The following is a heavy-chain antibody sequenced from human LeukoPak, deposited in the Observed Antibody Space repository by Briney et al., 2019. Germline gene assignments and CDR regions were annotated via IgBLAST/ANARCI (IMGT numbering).Heavy chain of an antibody. Sequence: GGSLRLPCAASGFTFGSYAMTWVRQAPGKGLEWVSVITSSGDNTYYADSVKGRFTISRDNSKNTLYLQMNSLRAEDTAVYYCAKEVIRYWYFDPWGRGTLVTVSS. CDR1: GFTFGSYA. V-gene: IGHV3-23*01. D-gene: IGHD2-21*01. J-gene: IGHJ2*01. CDR3: AKEVIRYWYFDP. CDR2: ITSSGDNT.